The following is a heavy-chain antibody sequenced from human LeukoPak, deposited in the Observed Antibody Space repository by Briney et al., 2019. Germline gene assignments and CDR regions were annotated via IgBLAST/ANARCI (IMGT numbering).Heavy chain of an antibody. CDR1: GFTFSDYY. Sequence: KTGGSLRLSCAASGFTFSDYYMSWIRQAPGKGLEWVSYISSSGSTIYYADSVKGRFTISRDNAKNSLYLQMNSLRAEDTAVYYCARGPDYDFWSGLLSYYYGMDVWGQGTTVTVSS. V-gene: IGHV3-11*01. J-gene: IGHJ6*02. CDR2: ISSSGSTI. CDR3: ARGPDYDFWSGLLSYYYGMDV. D-gene: IGHD3-3*01.